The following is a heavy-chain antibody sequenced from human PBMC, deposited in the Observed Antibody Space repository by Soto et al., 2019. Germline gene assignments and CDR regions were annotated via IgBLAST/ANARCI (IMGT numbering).Heavy chain of an antibody. V-gene: IGHV5-51*01. CDR3: AGQRRYTATINNDAFDI. CDR1: GYNFKTYW. J-gene: IGHJ3*02. CDR2: IYPGDSDT. Sequence: GESLKISCKGSGYNFKTYWIAWVRQMPGQGLEWMGIIYPGDSDTTYSPSFQGQVTISVDKTISTAYLQLSSLKASDTAMYYCAGQRRYTATINNDAFDIWGQGTMVTVSS. D-gene: IGHD3-16*02.